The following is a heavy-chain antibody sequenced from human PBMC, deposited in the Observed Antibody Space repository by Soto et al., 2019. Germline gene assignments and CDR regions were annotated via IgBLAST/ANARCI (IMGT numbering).Heavy chain of an antibody. CDR1: RFTFSSYA. V-gene: IGHV3-30-3*01. Sequence: GGSLRLSCAASRFTFSSYAMHWVRQAQGKGLEWVAVISYDGSNKYYADSVKGRFTISRDNSKNTLYLQMNSLRAEDTDVYYCARTDSYYYDSSGYYRWFDYWGQGTL. D-gene: IGHD3-22*01. CDR2: ISYDGSNK. J-gene: IGHJ4*02. CDR3: ARTDSYYYDSSGYYRWFDY.